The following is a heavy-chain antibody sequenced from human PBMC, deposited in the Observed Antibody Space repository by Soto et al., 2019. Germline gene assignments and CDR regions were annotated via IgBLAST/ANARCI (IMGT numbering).Heavy chain of an antibody. J-gene: IGHJ4*02. CDR1: GYTFTSYD. V-gene: IGHV1-8*01. Sequence: ASVKVSCKASGYTFTSYDINWVRQATGQGLEWMGWMNPNSGNTGYAQKFRGRVSMTRDTSISTAYMELSSLRSEDTAVYYCARGLDYYDSSGYDYWGQGTLVTVSS. CDR3: ARGLDYYDSSGYDY. CDR2: MNPNSGNT. D-gene: IGHD3-22*01.